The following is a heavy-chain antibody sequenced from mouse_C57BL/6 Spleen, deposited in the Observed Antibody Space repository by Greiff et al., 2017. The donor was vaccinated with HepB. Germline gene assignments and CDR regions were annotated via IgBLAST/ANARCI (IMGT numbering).Heavy chain of an antibody. J-gene: IGHJ2*01. V-gene: IGHV1-50*01. CDR3: ARSGQALYYFDY. CDR1: GYTFTSYW. Sequence: QVQLQQPGAELVKPGASVKLSCKASGYTFTSYWMQWVKQRPGQGLEWIGEIDPSDSYTNYNQKFKGKATLTVDTSSSTAYMQLSSLTSEDSAVYYCARSGQALYYFDYWGQGTTLTVSS. D-gene: IGHD3-3*01. CDR2: IDPSDSYT.